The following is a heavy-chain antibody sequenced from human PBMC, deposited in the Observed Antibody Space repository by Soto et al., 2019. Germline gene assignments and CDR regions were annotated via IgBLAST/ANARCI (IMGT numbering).Heavy chain of an antibody. CDR3: ARGRRRYCSSTSCPKQPFDY. J-gene: IGHJ4*02. V-gene: IGHV4-34*01. Sequence: SETLSLTCAVYGGSFSGYYWSWIRQPPGKGLEWIGEINHSGSTNYNPSLKSRVTISVDTSKNQFSLKLSSVTAADTAVYYCARGRRRYCSSTSCPKQPFDYWGQGTLVTVSS. D-gene: IGHD2-2*01. CDR2: INHSGST. CDR1: GGSFSGYY.